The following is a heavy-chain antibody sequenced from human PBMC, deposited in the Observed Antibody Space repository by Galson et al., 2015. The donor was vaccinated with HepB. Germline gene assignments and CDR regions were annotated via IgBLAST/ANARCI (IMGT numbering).Heavy chain of an antibody. CDR3: AHRRFSAPGWAFDI. CDR1: GFSLSTSGVG. CDR2: IYWNDDK. J-gene: IGHJ3*02. Sequence: PALVKPTQTLTLTCTFSGFSLSTSGVGVGWIRQPPGKALKWLALIYWNDDKRHSPCLKSRYTITKDTSKNQVVLTMTNMDPVDTATYYCAHRRFSAPGWAFDIWGQGTMVTVSS. D-gene: IGHD2-15*01. V-gene: IGHV2-5*01.